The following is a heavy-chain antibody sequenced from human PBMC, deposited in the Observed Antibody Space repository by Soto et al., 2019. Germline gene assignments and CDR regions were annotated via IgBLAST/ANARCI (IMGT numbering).Heavy chain of an antibody. Sequence: SETLSLTCTVSGGSISSGGYYWSWIRQHPGKGLEWIGYIYYSGGTYYNPSLKSRVTISVDTSKNQFSLKLSSVTAADTAVYYCARGGTFYEDYWGQGTLVTVSS. J-gene: IGHJ4*02. CDR1: GGSISSGGYY. CDR3: ARGGTFYEDY. D-gene: IGHD3-22*01. CDR2: IYYSGGT. V-gene: IGHV4-31*03.